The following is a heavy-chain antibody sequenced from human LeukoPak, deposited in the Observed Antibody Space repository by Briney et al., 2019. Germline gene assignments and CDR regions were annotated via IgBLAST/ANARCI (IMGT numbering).Heavy chain of an antibody. CDR3: ARVGGSGSYYYAMDV. CDR1: GASISSYS. V-gene: IGHV4-59*01. J-gene: IGHJ6*02. Sequence: SETLSLTCTVSGASISSYSWSWIRQPPGKGLDWIWDIYYSGSTNYNPSLKSRVTISVDTSKNQFSLKLSSVTAADTAVYYCARVGGSGSYYYAMDVWGQGTTVTVSS. CDR2: IYYSGST. D-gene: IGHD3-10*01.